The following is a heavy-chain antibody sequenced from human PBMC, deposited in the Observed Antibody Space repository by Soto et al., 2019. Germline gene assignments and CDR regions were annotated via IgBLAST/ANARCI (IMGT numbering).Heavy chain of an antibody. D-gene: IGHD6-19*01. CDR2: IYYRGST. V-gene: IGHV4-59*01. CDR3: ARGSSGWPPRVDY. Sequence: QVQLQESGPGLVKPSETLSLNCTVSGGPISSYYWSWIRQSPGKGLEWIGYIYYRGSTNYNPSLKSRVTISVGTSKNQFSLELSAVTAADTAVYYCARGSSGWPPRVDYWGQGTLVTVSS. CDR1: GGPISSYY. J-gene: IGHJ4*02.